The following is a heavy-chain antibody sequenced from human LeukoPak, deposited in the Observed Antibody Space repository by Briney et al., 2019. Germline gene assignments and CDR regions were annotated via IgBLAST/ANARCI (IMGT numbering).Heavy chain of an antibody. D-gene: IGHD1-1*01. V-gene: IGHV4-61*01. CDR2: IYYSGST. CDR1: GVSVSSGSYY. Sequence: PSETLSLTCTVSGVSVSSGSYYWSWIRQPPGKGLEWIGYIYYSGSTNYNPSLKSRVTISVDTSKNQFSLKLSSVTAADTAVYYCASNDYYFGMDVWGKGTTVTVSS. J-gene: IGHJ6*04. CDR3: ASNDYYFGMDV.